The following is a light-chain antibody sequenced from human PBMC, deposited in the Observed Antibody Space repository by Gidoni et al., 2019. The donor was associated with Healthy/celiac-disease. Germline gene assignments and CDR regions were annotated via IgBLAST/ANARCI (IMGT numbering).Light chain of an antibody. Sequence: QSALTQPPSASGSPGPSVTISCTGTSSDVGGYNYVSWHQQHPGKAPKLMIYEVSKRPSGVPDRFSGSKSGNTASMTVSGLQAEDEADYYCSSYAGSNHLEFGGGTKLTVL. CDR1: SSDVGGYNY. CDR3: SSYAGSNHLE. CDR2: EVS. J-gene: IGLJ2*01. V-gene: IGLV2-8*01.